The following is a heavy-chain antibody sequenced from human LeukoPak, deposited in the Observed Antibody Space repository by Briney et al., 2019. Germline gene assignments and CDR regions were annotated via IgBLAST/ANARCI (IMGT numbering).Heavy chain of an antibody. CDR3: ARDPTLDI. CDR2: IYHSGST. Sequence: SGTLSLTCAVSGASISSNNWWWSWVRQPPGKGLEWIGEIYHSGSTNYNPSLKSRVTMSVDKSKNQFSLKLSSVTAADTAVYYCARDPTLDIWGQGTMVTVSS. J-gene: IGHJ3*02. V-gene: IGHV4-4*02. CDR1: GASISSNNW.